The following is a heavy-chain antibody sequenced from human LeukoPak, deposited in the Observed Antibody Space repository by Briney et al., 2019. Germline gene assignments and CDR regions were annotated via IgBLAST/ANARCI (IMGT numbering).Heavy chain of an antibody. CDR2: IYTSGST. D-gene: IGHD2-21*01. J-gene: IGHJ4*02. Sequence: PTQTLSLTCTVSGGSISSGDYYWSWIRQPPGKGLEWIGYIYTSGSTNYNPFLKSRVTMSVDTSKNQFSLKLSSVTAADTAVYYCARERKYCGGDCHPFDYWGQGTLVTVSS. CDR3: ARERKYCGGDCHPFDY. CDR1: GGSISSGDYY. V-gene: IGHV4-30-4*01.